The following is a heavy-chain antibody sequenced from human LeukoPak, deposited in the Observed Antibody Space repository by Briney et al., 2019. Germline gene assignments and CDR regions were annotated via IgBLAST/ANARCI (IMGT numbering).Heavy chain of an antibody. CDR1: GGTFSSYA. CDR3: ARGALGSGWYEGDY. J-gene: IGHJ4*02. D-gene: IGHD6-19*01. V-gene: IGHV1-69*04. Sequence: SVKVSCKASGGTFSSYAISWVRQAPGQGLEWMGRIIPILGIANYAQKFQGRVTITADKSTSTAYMELRSLRSDDTAMYYCARGALGSGWYEGDYWGQGTLVTVSS. CDR2: IIPILGIA.